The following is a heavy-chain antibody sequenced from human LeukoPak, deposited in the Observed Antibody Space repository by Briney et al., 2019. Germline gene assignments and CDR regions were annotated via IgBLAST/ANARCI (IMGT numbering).Heavy chain of an antibody. CDR3: AKSLADSSSWPKSDY. V-gene: IGHV3-7*03. J-gene: IGHJ4*02. CDR2: IKEDGTEK. CDR1: GFTFSNDW. Sequence: GGSLRLSCIASGFTFSNDWMTWVRQVPGKGLEWVGKIKEDGTEKVYVDSVKGRFTISRDNAKNSLYLQMNSLRAEDTAVYYCAKSLADSSSWPKSDYWGQGTLVTVSS. D-gene: IGHD6-13*01.